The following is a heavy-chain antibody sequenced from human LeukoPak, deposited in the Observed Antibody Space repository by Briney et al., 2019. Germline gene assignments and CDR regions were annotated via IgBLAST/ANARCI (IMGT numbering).Heavy chain of an antibody. V-gene: IGHV3-30*02. CDR2: IRHDGSYQ. Sequence: QPGGSLILSCAAFGFTFSSYGMHWVRQPPGKGLEWVAFIRHDGSYQQYADSVKGRFTVSRDNSKDMVYLQMNSLRTEDTAVYYCAKNRDSSDYPRDFDFWGQGTLVTVSS. J-gene: IGHJ4*02. CDR3: AKNRDSSDYPRDFDF. D-gene: IGHD3-22*01. CDR1: GFTFSSYG.